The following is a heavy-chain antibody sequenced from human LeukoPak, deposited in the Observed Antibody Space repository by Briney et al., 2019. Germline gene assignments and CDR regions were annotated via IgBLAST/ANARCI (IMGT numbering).Heavy chain of an antibody. D-gene: IGHD3-22*01. CDR3: AKGYYYDSSGYFDY. J-gene: IGHJ4*02. V-gene: IGHV3-23*01. CDR1: GFTFDDYG. CDR2: ISSGGGST. Sequence: PVGSLRLSCAASGFTFDDYGLSWGRPAPGKGLEWGSDISSGGGSTSYADSVQGRFTISRDNSKKTLYLQMNSLRAEDTAVYYCAKGYYYDSSGYFDYWGQGTLVTVSS.